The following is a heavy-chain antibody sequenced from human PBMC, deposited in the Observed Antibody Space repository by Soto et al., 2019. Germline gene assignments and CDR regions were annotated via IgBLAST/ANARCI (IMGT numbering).Heavy chain of an antibody. D-gene: IGHD3-10*01. CDR3: ARYPGRITMVRGVIIEGGYFDY. CDR2: IYYSGST. CDR1: GGSISSGGYY. J-gene: IGHJ4*02. Sequence: PSETLSLTCTVSGGSISSGGYYWSWIRQHPGKGLEWTGYIYYSGSTYYNPSLKSRVTISVDTSKNQFSLKLSSVTAADTAVYYCARYPGRITMVRGVIIEGGYFDYWGQGTLVTVSS. V-gene: IGHV4-31*03.